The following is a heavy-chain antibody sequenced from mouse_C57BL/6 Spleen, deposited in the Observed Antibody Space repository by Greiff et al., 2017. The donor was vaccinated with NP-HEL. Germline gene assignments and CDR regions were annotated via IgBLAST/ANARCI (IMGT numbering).Heavy chain of an antibody. CDR3: ARRAPFFDY. J-gene: IGHJ2*01. D-gene: IGHD3-3*01. CDR1: GFTFSSYG. Sequence: EVKLEESGGDLVKPGGSLKLSCAASGFTFSSYGMSWVRQTPDKRLEWVATISSGGSYTYYPDSVKGRFTISRDNAKNTLYLQMSSLKSEDTAMYYCARRAPFFDYWGQGTTLTVSS. CDR2: ISSGGSYT. V-gene: IGHV5-6*02.